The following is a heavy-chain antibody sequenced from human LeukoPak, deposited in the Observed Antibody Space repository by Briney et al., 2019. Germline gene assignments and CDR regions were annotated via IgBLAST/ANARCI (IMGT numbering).Heavy chain of an antibody. Sequence: SETLSLTCTGSGGSISSYYWSWIRKPPGKGLEWIGFIYYNGNTNYNPSLKSRVTISVDTSENHFSLKLTSVTAADTAVYYCARVTQIRYYDVLTGAYYFDYWGRGTLVTVSS. CDR3: ARVTQIRYYDVLTGAYYFDY. J-gene: IGHJ4*02. V-gene: IGHV4-59*01. CDR1: GGSISSYY. CDR2: IYYNGNT. D-gene: IGHD3-9*01.